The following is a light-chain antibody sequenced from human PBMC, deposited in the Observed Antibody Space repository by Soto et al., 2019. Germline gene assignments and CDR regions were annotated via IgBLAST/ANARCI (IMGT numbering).Light chain of an antibody. V-gene: IGKV3-15*01. CDR3: QQYNNWWT. J-gene: IGKJ1*01. CDR2: GAS. CDR1: QSINSN. Sequence: EIVMTQSPATLSVSPGERATLSCTASQSINSNLAWYQQRPGQAPRLLIYGASTRATGIPARFSGSGSGTEFNLTISSLQSEDFAVYYCQQYNNWWTFGQGTKVDIK.